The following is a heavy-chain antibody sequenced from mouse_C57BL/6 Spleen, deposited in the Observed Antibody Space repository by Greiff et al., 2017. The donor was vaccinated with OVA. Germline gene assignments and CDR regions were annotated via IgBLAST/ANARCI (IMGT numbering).Heavy chain of an antibody. CDR3: TRGGSLSYAMDY. V-gene: IGHV1-15*01. CDR2: IDPETGGT. D-gene: IGHD1-1*02. CDR1: GYTFTDYE. Sequence: LQESGAELVRPGASVTLSCKASGYTFTDYEMHWVKQTPVHGLEWIGAIDPETGGTAYNQKFKGKAILTADKSSSTAYMELRSLTSEDSAVYYCTRGGSLSYAMDYWGQGTSVTVSS. J-gene: IGHJ4*01.